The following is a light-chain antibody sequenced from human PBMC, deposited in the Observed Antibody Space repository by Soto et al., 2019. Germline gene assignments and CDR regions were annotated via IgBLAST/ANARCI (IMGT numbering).Light chain of an antibody. Sequence: QSALTQPASVSRSPGQSITISCTGTSSDVGGYKYVSWYQQHPGKAPKLMIYEVNNRPSGVYNRFSGSKSGNTASLTISGLQAEDEADYYCVSYTNSDTLVFGGGTKLTVL. J-gene: IGLJ2*01. CDR2: EVN. V-gene: IGLV2-14*01. CDR3: VSYTNSDTLV. CDR1: SSDVGGYKY.